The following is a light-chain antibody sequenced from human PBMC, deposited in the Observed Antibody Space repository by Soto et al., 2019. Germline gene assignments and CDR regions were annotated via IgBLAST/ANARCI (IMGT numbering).Light chain of an antibody. CDR3: QQVNSYPQT. CDR1: QGIGTY. J-gene: IGKJ5*01. Sequence: EIQVTQSPTSLSASVGDRVTITCRASQGIGTYLAWYQQKPGKAPKLLIYAAFTLHSGVPARFSGSRSGTDFTLTISSLQPEDFATYYCQQVNSYPQTFGQGTRLEIK. V-gene: IGKV1-9*01. CDR2: AAF.